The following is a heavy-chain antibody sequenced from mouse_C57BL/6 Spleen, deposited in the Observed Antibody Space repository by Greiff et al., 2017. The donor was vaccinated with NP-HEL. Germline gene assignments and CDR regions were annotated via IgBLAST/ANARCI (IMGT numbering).Heavy chain of an antibody. CDR1: GYTFTGYY. CDR3: ARRENYYRSIAFDD. D-gene: IGHD1-1*01. J-gene: IGHJ2*01. Sequence: QVPLQPSGAELVRPGASVKLSCKASGYTFTGYYINWVKQRPGQGLEWIARIYPGSGNTYYNEKFKGKATLTAEKSSSTAYMQRSSLTSEDSAFYFCARRENYYRSIAFDDWGQGTTLTVSS. CDR2: IYPGSGNT. V-gene: IGHV1-76*01.